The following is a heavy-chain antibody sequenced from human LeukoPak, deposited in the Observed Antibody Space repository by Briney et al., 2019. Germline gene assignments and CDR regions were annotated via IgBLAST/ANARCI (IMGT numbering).Heavy chain of an antibody. D-gene: IGHD2-15*01. V-gene: IGHV3-7*05. J-gene: IGHJ4*02. CDR3: ARAWSIDY. CDR2: IKPDGSEK. Sequence: GGSLRLSCAASGFTFRDYWMSWVRQAPGKGLEWVANIKPDGSEKYYVDSVKGRFTISRDNAKNSLFLQMNSLRAEDTAVYYCARAWSIDYCGQGTLVTVSS. CDR1: GFTFRDYW.